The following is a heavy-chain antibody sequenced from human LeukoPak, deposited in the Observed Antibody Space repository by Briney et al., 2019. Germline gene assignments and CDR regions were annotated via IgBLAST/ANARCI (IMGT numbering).Heavy chain of an antibody. D-gene: IGHD2-2*01. CDR2: ISDSGGTT. V-gene: IGHV3-23*01. CDR3: AKSSDGSTSFDQ. Sequence: PGGSLRLSCVASGFTFRTYAMSWVRQAPGKGLEWVSGISDSGGTTYYVDSVKGRFTISRDNSKNTLYLQINSLRAEDMALYYCAKSSDGSTSFDQRGQGTLVTVSS. CDR1: GFTFRTYA. J-gene: IGHJ4*02.